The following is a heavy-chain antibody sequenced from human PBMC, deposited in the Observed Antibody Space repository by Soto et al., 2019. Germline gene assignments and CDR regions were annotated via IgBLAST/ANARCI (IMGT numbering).Heavy chain of an antibody. CDR1: GFTFTTYS. CDR3: AASENYYDSSGPLDY. Sequence: GGSLRLSCATSGFTFTTYSMNWVRQAPGKGLEWVAVISYDGSNKYYADSVKGRFTISRDNSKNTLYLQMNSLRAEDTAVYYCAASENYYDSSGPLDYWGQGTLVTVSS. J-gene: IGHJ4*02. D-gene: IGHD3-22*01. CDR2: ISYDGSNK. V-gene: IGHV3-30*03.